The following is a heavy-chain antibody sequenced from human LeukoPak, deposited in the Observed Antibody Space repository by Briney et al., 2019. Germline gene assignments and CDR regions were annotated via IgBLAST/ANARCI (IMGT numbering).Heavy chain of an antibody. V-gene: IGHV4-39*01. Sequence: KTSVTLSLTGTGSGGSINISYWGWIRQRPGKGREGMGSIYYGGSTYSNPSLNSPITISVDTSNNQFSLKLNPVTAADTAVYYCARSPGYSSGWRELDYFDYWGQGTLVTVSS. J-gene: IGHJ4*02. D-gene: IGHD6-19*01. CDR3: ARSPGYSSGWRELDYFDY. CDR2: IYYGGST. CDR1: GGSINISY.